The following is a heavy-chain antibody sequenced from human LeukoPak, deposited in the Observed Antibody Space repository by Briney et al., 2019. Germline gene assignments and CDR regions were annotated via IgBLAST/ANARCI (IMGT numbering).Heavy chain of an antibody. CDR1: GYSFTTYY. V-gene: IGHV7-4-1*02. Sequence: GASVKVSCKTSGYSFTTYYIHWVRQAPGQGLEWMGWINTNTGNPTYAQGFTGRFVFSLDTSVSTAYLQISSLKAEDTAVYYCARDTYSGSYYLYYYYYYMDVWGKGTTVTISS. J-gene: IGHJ6*03. CDR3: ARDTYSGSYYLYYYYYYMDV. CDR2: INTNTGNP. D-gene: IGHD1-26*01.